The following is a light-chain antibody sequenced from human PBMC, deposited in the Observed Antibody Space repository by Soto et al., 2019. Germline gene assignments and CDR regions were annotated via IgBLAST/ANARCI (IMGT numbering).Light chain of an antibody. CDR3: QQYNNWPFS. V-gene: IGKV3-15*01. CDR1: QGVTAN. J-gene: IGKJ5*01. Sequence: EIVMTQSPDTLSLSPGERATLTWRAGQGVTANFAWYQQKSGQSPRLLSYDVSIRATGVPARFSATGSETDFTLTISGLKSGDSAVYFCQQYNNWPFSFGQGTRLEIK. CDR2: DVS.